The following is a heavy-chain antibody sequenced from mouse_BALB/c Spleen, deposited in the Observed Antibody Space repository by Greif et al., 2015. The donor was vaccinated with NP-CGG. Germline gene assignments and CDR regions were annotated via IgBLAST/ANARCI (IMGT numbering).Heavy chain of an antibody. CDR1: GFTFSSYT. J-gene: IGHJ2*01. CDR3: TRDDYFDY. Sequence: EVKVEESGGGLVKLGGSLKLSCATSGFTFSSYTMSWVRQTPEKRLEWVATISSGGSYTYYPDSVKGRFTISRDNAKNTLYLQMSSLKSEDTAMYYCTRDDYFDYWGQGTTLTVSS. CDR2: ISSGGSYT. V-gene: IGHV5-6-4*01.